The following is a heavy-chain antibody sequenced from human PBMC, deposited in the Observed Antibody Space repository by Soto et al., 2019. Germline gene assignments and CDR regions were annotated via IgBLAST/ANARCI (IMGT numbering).Heavy chain of an antibody. J-gene: IGHJ6*02. Sequence: ASVEVSCKDSGYTFTSCGISWVRQAPGQGLEWMGWISAYNGNTNYAQKLQGRVTMTTDTSTSTAYMELRSLRSDDTAVYYCAIAXIAAAGTHYYYYYGMDVWGQGTTVTVSS. D-gene: IGHD6-13*01. CDR1: GYTFTSCG. V-gene: IGHV1-18*04. CDR3: AIAXIAAAGTHYYYYYGMDV. CDR2: ISAYNGNT.